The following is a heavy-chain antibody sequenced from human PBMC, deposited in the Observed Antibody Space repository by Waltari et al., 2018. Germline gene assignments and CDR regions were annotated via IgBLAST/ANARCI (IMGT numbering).Heavy chain of an antibody. CDR3: ARGGGPRTVVALTFDL. J-gene: IGHJ4*02. CDR2: IRPYKGNA. CDR1: GYTFTNFG. V-gene: IGHV1-18*01. D-gene: IGHD3-22*01. Sequence: QVQLVQSGAEVKKPGASVKVSCKASGYTFTNFGINWVRQAPGQGLEWVGWIRPYKGNADDHQKFQDRVTMTTDTSAKTAFLELRSLRSDDTAVYYCARGGGPRTVVALTFDLWGQGTLVTVSS.